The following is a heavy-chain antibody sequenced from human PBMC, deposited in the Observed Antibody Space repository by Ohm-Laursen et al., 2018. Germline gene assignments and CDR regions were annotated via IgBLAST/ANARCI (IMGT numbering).Heavy chain of an antibody. V-gene: IGHV3-74*01. Sequence: SLRLSCPAFGFTFSSYAMSWVRPAPGKGLVWVSRINSDCSSTNYADSVKGRFTISRDNAKNTLYLQMNSLRAEDTAVYFCARESRGYYFDYWGQGTLVTVSS. CDR2: INSDCSST. CDR1: GFTFSSYA. J-gene: IGHJ4*02. CDR3: ARESRGYYFDY.